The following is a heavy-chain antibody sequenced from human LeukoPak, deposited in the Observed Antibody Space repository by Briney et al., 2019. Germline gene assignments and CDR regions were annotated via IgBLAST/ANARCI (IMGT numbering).Heavy chain of an antibody. J-gene: IGHJ4*02. Sequence: SETLSLTCTVSGVSISSGGYYWSWIRQPPGKGLEWIGYIYHSGSTYYNPSLKSRVTISVDRSKNQFSLKLSSVTAADTAVYYCARDKSLDYWGQGTLVTVSS. CDR2: IYHSGST. CDR3: ARDKSLDY. V-gene: IGHV4-30-2*01. CDR1: GVSISSGGYY.